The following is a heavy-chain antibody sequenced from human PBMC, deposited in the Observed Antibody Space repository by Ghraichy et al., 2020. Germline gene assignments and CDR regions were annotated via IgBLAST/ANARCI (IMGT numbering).Heavy chain of an antibody. CDR3: AKGPDHGDTYYFDN. D-gene: IGHD4-17*01. Sequence: GGSLRLSCAASGFTFSTYAMHWVRQAPGKGLEWVAIVTYDGSNQYYIDSVKGRFTLSRDNSKNTMSLQMNSLRDEDTAVYYCAKGPDHGDTYYFDNWGQGIQVTVSS. V-gene: IGHV3-30*18. CDR1: GFTFSTYA. CDR2: VTYDGSNQ. J-gene: IGHJ4*02.